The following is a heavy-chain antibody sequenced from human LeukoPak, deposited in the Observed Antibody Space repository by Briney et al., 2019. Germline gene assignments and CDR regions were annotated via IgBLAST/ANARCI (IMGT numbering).Heavy chain of an antibody. D-gene: IGHD3-16*01. J-gene: IGHJ3*02. Sequence: SETLSLTCTVSGGSISSGGYYWGWIRQPPGKGLEWIGSIYYSGSTYYNPSLKSRVTISVDTSKKQFSLKLSSATAADTAVYYCARVLDLSKRGLDAFDIWGQGTMVTVSS. CDR3: ARVLDLSKRGLDAFDI. CDR2: IYYSGST. V-gene: IGHV4-39*07. CDR1: GGSISSGGYY.